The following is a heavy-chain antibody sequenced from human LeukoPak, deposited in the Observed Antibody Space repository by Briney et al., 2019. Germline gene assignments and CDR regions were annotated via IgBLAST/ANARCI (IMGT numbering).Heavy chain of an antibody. V-gene: IGHV4-4*07. CDR3: ARDIPATIFGVVILDYFDY. CDR2: IYTSGST. J-gene: IGHJ4*02. Sequence: PSETLSLTCTVSGGSISSYYWSWIRQPAGKGLEWIGRIYTSGSTNYNPSLKSRVTMSVDTSKNQFSLKLSSVTAADTAVYYCARDIPATIFGVVILDYFDYWGQGTLVTVSS. CDR1: GGSISSYY. D-gene: IGHD3-3*01.